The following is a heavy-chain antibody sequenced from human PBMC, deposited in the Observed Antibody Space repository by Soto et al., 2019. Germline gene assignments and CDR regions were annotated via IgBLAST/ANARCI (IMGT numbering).Heavy chain of an antibody. D-gene: IGHD3-10*02. CDR3: ARSGDNYNVLDY. Sequence: GGSLRLSCAASGFTVSSNYMSWVRQAPGKGLEWVSVIYSGGSTYYADSVKGRFTISRDNSKNTLYLQINSLRGEDTATYYCARSGDNYNVLDYWGQGTPVTVSS. V-gene: IGHV3-53*01. CDR2: IYSGGST. J-gene: IGHJ4*02. CDR1: GFTVSSNY.